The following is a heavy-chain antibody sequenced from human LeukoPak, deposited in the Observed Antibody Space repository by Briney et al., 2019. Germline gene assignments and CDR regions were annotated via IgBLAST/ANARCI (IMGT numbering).Heavy chain of an antibody. CDR2: ISSSSSTI. D-gene: IGHD5-12*01. CDR1: GFTFSSYS. CDR3: ARGNWVDIVAIYYFDY. J-gene: IGHJ4*02. Sequence: PGGSLRLSCAASGFTFSSYSMNWVRQAPGKGLEWVSYISSSSSTIYYADSVKGRFTISRDNAKNSLYLQMNSLRAEDTAVYYCARGNWVDIVAIYYFDYWGQGTLVTVSS. V-gene: IGHV3-48*01.